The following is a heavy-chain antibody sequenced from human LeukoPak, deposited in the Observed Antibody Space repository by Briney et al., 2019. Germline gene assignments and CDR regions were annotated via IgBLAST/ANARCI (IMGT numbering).Heavy chain of an antibody. CDR1: GFTLSTYD. CDR2: IYEAGNT. D-gene: IGHD3-10*01. V-gene: IGHV3-13*01. CDR3: AREMSGSNDAIDI. J-gene: IGHJ3*02. Sequence: PGGSLRLSCAASGFTLSTYDMHWVRQVTGGALEWVSMIYEAGNTYYTGSVKGRFTISRENAKNSLYLQMHGLTAGDTAVYYCAREMSGSNDAIDIWGPGTMVTVSS.